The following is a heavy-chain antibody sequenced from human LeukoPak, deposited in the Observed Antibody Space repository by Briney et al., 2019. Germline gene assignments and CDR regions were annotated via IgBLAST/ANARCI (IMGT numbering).Heavy chain of an antibody. J-gene: IGHJ4*02. Sequence: GGSLRLSCAAPGFTFSSFWMHWVRQAPGKGLVWVSRLNTDGTYTAYADSVKGRFTISRDNAKNTLFLQMNSLRAEDTAFYYCLKDDGHYGIDYWGQGTLVTVSS. D-gene: IGHD4-17*01. CDR2: LNTDGTYT. CDR3: LKDDGHYGIDY. CDR1: GFTFSSFW. V-gene: IGHV3-74*01.